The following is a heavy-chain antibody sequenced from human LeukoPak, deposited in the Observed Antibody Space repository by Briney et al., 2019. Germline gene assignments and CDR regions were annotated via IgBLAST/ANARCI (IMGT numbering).Heavy chain of an antibody. D-gene: IGHD4-11*01. CDR2: IYSSGSA. CDR3: ARAYSNPSYYYYYMGV. V-gene: IGHV4-4*07. CDR1: GGSISIYY. J-gene: IGHJ6*03. Sequence: SETLSLTCTVSGGSISIYYWSWIRQPAGKGLEWIGRIYSSGSANYNPSLKSRVTISVDKSKNQFSLRLSSVTAADTAVYYCARAYSNPSYYYYYMGVWGKGTTVTVSS.